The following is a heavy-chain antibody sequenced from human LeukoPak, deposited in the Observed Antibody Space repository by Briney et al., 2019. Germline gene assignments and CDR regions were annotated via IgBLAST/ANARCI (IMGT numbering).Heavy chain of an antibody. D-gene: IGHD3-9*01. J-gene: IGHJ5*02. CDR3: ARDLDWGAFDA. CDR2: ITPSGSVS. Sequence: GGSLRLSCAASGFTFSRHGINWVRQAPGKGLEWVSGITPSGSVSHYAESVKGRFTISRDNSKNTVSLHMNSLRAEDTALYYCARDLDWGAFDAWGQGTLVTVSS. V-gene: IGHV3-23*01. CDR1: GFTFSRHG.